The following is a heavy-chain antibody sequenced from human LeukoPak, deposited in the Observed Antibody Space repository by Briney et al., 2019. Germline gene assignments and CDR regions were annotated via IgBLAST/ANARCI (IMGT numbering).Heavy chain of an antibody. V-gene: IGHV3-48*03. Sequence: GGSLRLSCAASGFTFSRYAMNWVRQAPGKGLEWLSYIDATGNIIYYADSVKGRFTISRDNAKNSLYLQMNSLRVEDTATYYCARDRWRSGVYEGDFDYWGQGTLVTVSS. CDR2: IDATGNII. CDR1: GFTFSRYA. CDR3: ARDRWRSGVYEGDFDY. D-gene: IGHD5/OR15-5a*01. J-gene: IGHJ4*02.